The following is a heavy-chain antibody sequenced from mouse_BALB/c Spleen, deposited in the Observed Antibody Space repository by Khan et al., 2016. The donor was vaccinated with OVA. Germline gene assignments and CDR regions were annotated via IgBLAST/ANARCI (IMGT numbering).Heavy chain of an antibody. CDR1: GFTFSSYG. D-gene: IGHD4-1*01. CDR3: ASHLTGSFAY. CDR2: ISSGGSYT. V-gene: IGHV5-6*01. J-gene: IGHJ3*01. Sequence: EVELVESGGDLVKPGGSLKLSCAASGFTFSSYGMPWVRQTPDKRLEWVATISSGGSYTYYPDSVKGRFTISRDNAKNTRYLQMSSLKSEDTAMYYCASHLTGSFAYWGQGTLVTVSA.